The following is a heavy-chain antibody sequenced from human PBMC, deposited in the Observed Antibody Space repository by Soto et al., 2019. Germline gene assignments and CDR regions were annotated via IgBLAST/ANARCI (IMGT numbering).Heavy chain of an antibody. D-gene: IGHD2-15*01. CDR3: ARDTHSAGGWFDT. CDR2: ITPLFGIP. J-gene: IGHJ5*02. CDR1: GGTSRSLS. Sequence: QVQLVQSGAEVKKPGSSVKVSCKASGGTSRSLSITWVRQAPGQGLEWMGGITPLFGIPNYPQKFQGRLTITADKSTGTAYLELSILRSEDTAVYYYARDTHSAGGWFDTWGQGTLVTVSS. V-gene: IGHV1-69*17.